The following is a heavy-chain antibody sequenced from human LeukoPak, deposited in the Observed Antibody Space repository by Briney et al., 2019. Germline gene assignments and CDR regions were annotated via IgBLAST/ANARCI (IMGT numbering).Heavy chain of an antibody. Sequence: PGGSLRLSCAASGFTVSSNYMSWGRQAPGKGLEWVSLIYSGGNTYYADSVKGRFTISRDNSKNTLYLQMNSLRAEDTAVYYCARGGSYYEWDYWGQGTLVTVSS. V-gene: IGHV3-66*01. D-gene: IGHD1-26*01. CDR3: ARGGSYYEWDY. CDR2: IYSGGNT. J-gene: IGHJ4*02. CDR1: GFTVSSNY.